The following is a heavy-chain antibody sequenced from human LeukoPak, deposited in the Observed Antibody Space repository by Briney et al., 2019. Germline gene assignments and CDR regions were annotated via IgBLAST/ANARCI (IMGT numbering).Heavy chain of an antibody. V-gene: IGHV4-59*01. J-gene: IGHJ6*02. CDR2: IYYSGST. D-gene: IGHD3-9*01. Sequence: PSETLSLTCTVSGGSISSYYWSWIRQPPGKGLEWIGYIYYSGSTNYNPSLKSRVTISVDTSKNQFSLKLSSVTAADTAVYYCARQPNPSNYDILTGGYYGMDVWGQGTTVTVSS. CDR3: ARQPNPSNYDILTGGYYGMDV. CDR1: GGSISSYY.